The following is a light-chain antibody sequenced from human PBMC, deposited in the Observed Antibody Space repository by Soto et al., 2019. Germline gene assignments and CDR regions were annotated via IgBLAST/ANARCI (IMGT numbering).Light chain of an antibody. CDR2: DAS. Sequence: DIQMTQSPSTLSASVGDRVTVTCRASQTIGSWLVWYQQKPGRAPKLLIFDASSLESGVPSRFSGNGSGTEFTLTISGLQPDDFASYYCQQYNSYSGMFGQGTKVDIK. CDR1: QTIGSW. V-gene: IGKV1-5*01. CDR3: QQYNSYSGM. J-gene: IGKJ1*01.